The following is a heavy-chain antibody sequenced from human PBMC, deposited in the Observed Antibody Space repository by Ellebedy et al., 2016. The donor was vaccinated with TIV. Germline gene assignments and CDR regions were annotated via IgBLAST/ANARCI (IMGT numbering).Heavy chain of an antibody. CDR3: ARGRHEIDY. J-gene: IGHJ4*02. V-gene: IGHV1-18*01. Sequence: ASVKVSCXTSGYTFTSSAITWVRQAPGQGLEWMGWITTYNGNTNYAQRLQGRVTMTTDTSTSTAFMELRSLRSDDTAVYYCARGRHEIDYWGQGTLVTVSS. CDR2: ITTYNGNT. CDR1: GYTFTSSA.